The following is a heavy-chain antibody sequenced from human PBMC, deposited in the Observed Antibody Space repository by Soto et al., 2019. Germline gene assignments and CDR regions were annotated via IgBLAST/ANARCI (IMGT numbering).Heavy chain of an antibody. CDR2: IKSQVNGGTP. J-gene: IGHJ4*01. CDR3: TTDSYFTSKLVRFDY. D-gene: IGHD2-21*01. V-gene: IGHV3-15*07. Sequence: LEWVGRIKSQVNGGTPDFAAPVRGRFAISRDDSRSMVYLQMNRLKTEDTAVYYCTTDSYFTSKLVRFDYWGLGTLVTVSS.